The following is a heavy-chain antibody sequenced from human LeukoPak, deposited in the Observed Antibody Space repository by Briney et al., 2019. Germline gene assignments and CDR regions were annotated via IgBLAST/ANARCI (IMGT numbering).Heavy chain of an antibody. V-gene: IGHV3-15*01. CDR1: GFTFSGAW. CDR3: ATDVPGGSYPLGY. Sequence: GGSLRLSCAASGFTFSGAWMAYIRQAPGKGLKWIAHIKSKVDGGTTDYAAPVKGRFTISRDDSRNMLSLEMNSLKTEDTAVYYCATDVPGGSYPLGYWGQGTPVTVSS. CDR2: IKSKVDGGTT. J-gene: IGHJ4*02. D-gene: IGHD1-26*01.